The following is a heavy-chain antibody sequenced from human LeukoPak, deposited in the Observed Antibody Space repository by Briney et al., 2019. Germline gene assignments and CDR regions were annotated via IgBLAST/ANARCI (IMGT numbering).Heavy chain of an antibody. D-gene: IGHD1-26*01. CDR2: IYTSGST. Sequence: PSETLSLTCTVSGGSISSGSYYWSWIRQPAGKGLEWIGRIYTSGSTNYNPSLKSRVTMSVDTSKNQFSLKLSSVAAADTAVYYCARISGSSHLDYWGQGTLVTVSS. V-gene: IGHV4-61*02. J-gene: IGHJ4*02. CDR3: ARISGSSHLDY. CDR1: GGSISSGSYY.